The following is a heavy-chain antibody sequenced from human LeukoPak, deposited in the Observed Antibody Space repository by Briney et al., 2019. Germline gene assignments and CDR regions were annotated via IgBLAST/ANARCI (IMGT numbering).Heavy chain of an antibody. CDR1: GYTFTGYY. Sequence: GASVKVSCKASGYTFTGYYMHWVRQAPGQGLEWMGWINPNSGGTNYAQKFQGRVTMTRDTSISTAYMELSRLRSDDTAVYYCARDQTIAARPGFDYWGQGTLVTVSS. V-gene: IGHV1-2*02. CDR3: ARDQTIAARPGFDY. J-gene: IGHJ4*02. D-gene: IGHD6-6*01. CDR2: INPNSGGT.